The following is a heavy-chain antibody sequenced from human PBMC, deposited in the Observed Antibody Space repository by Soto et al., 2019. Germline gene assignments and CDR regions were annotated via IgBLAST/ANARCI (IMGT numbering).Heavy chain of an antibody. CDR3: ASHYDMWSGYLSPVDY. CDR2: IDTSGTKI. D-gene: IGHD3-3*01. Sequence: PGGSLRLSCAASGYTFSDYYMSWIRQAPGKGLEWISYIDTSGTKIYYADSVNGRFTITRDNAKNSLYLEMNSLRDEDTAVYYCASHYDMWSGYLSPVDYWGQGTLVTVSS. V-gene: IGHV3-11*01. J-gene: IGHJ4*02. CDR1: GYTFSDYY.